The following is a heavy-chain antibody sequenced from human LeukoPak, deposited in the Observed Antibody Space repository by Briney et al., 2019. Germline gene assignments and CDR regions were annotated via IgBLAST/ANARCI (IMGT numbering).Heavy chain of an antibody. J-gene: IGHJ4*02. CDR3: ARDNHFYGSGSYYPGFDY. Sequence: GGSLRLSCAASGFTFSSYSMNWVRQAPGQGLEWVSSISSSSSYIYYADSVKGRFTISRDNAKNSLYLQMNSLRAEDTAVYYCARDNHFYGSGSYYPGFDYWGQGTLVTVSS. D-gene: IGHD3-10*01. V-gene: IGHV3-21*01. CDR2: ISSSSSYI. CDR1: GFTFSSYS.